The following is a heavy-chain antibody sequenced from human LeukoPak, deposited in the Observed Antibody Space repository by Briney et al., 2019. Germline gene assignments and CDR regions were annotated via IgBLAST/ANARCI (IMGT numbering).Heavy chain of an antibody. CDR2: ISWNSGSI. Sequence: GGSLRLSCAASGFTFDDYAMHWVRQAPGKGLEWVSGISWNSGSIGYADSVKGRFTISRDNAKNSLYLQMNSLRAEDTALYYCAKDKARGVRGSYAFDIWGQGTMVTVSS. J-gene: IGHJ3*02. CDR1: GFTFDDYA. V-gene: IGHV3-9*01. D-gene: IGHD3-10*01. CDR3: AKDKARGVRGSYAFDI.